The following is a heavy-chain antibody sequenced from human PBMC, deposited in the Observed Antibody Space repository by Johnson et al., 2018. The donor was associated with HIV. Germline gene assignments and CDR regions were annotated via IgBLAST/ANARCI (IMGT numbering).Heavy chain of an antibody. CDR1: GFTFSSYA. CDR3: ARDWASGSYFWGRGAFDI. J-gene: IGHJ3*02. D-gene: IGHD1-26*01. Sequence: QMLLVESGGGMVQPGRSLRLSCAASGFTFSSYAMHWVRQAPGKGLEWVAVISYDGSNKYYADSVKGRFTISRDNSKNTLYLQMNSLRAEDTAVYYYARDWASGSYFWGRGAFDIWGQGTMVTVSS. V-gene: IGHV3-30-3*01. CDR2: ISYDGSNK.